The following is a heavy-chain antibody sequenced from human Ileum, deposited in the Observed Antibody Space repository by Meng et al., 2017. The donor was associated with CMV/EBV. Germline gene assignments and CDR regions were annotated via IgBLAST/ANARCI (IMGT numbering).Heavy chain of an antibody. CDR3: ARSRDTAMVRNYYYGMDV. Sequence: SVKVSCKASGGTFSNYAISWVRQAPGQGRQWMGGIIPIFGTANYPQKFQGRVTITTDESTGTAYMELSSLRSEATAVYYCARSRDTAMVRNYYYGMDVWGQGTTVTVSS. CDR1: GGTFSNYA. D-gene: IGHD5-18*01. J-gene: IGHJ6*02. CDR2: IIPIFGTA. V-gene: IGHV1-69*05.